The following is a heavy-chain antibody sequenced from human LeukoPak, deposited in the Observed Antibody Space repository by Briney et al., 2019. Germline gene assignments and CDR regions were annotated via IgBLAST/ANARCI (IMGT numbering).Heavy chain of an antibody. CDR1: GFSFSDYY. CDR3: TRDRSRAEDD. J-gene: IGHJ4*02. Sequence: GGSLRLSCAASGFSFSDYYMIWLRQAPGKGLEWVANINQGGSDKYYVDSVKGRFTISRDNANNLLYLQMNSLRGEDTAVYYCTRDRSRAEDDWGQGTLVTVSS. V-gene: IGHV3-7*01. D-gene: IGHD1-14*01. CDR2: INQGGSDK.